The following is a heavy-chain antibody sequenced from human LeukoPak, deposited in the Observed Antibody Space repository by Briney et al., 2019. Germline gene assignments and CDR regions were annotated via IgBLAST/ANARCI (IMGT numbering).Heavy chain of an antibody. Sequence: ASVKVSCKASGGTFSSYAISWVRQAPGQGLEWMGGIIPIFGTANYAQKFQGRVTITADESTSTAYMELSSLRSEDTAVYYCASGRWNDSFDYWGQGTLVTVSS. J-gene: IGHJ4*02. V-gene: IGHV1-69*13. CDR2: IIPIFGTA. D-gene: IGHD1-1*01. CDR1: GGTFSSYA. CDR3: ASGRWNDSFDY.